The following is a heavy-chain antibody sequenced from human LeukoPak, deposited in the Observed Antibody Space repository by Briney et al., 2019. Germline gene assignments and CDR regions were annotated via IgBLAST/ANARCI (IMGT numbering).Heavy chain of an antibody. J-gene: IGHJ6*02. CDR2: ISWNSGSI. CDR3: AKDRSADIVATMDYYYGMDV. D-gene: IGHD5-12*01. CDR1: GFTFDDYA. Sequence: GGSLRLSCAASGFTFDDYAMHRVRQAPGKGLEWVSGISWNSGSIGYADSVKGRFTISRDNAKNSLYLQMNSLRAEDTALYYCAKDRSADIVATMDYYYGMDVWGQGTTVTVSS. V-gene: IGHV3-9*01.